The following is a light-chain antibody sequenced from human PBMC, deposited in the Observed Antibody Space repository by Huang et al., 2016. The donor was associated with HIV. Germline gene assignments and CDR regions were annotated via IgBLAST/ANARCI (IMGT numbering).Light chain of an antibody. CDR3: QQYDESPFN. J-gene: IGKJ3*01. V-gene: IGKV3-20*01. CDR1: QSVTIKY. CDR2: GAS. Sequence: EIVLTQSPGTLSLSPGELATLSCRASQSVTIKYLACYHQKPGQSPRLLIEGASSRATGIADRFSGSGSGTDFTLTISRLEPEDFAVYYCQQYDESPFNFGPGTKVDIK.